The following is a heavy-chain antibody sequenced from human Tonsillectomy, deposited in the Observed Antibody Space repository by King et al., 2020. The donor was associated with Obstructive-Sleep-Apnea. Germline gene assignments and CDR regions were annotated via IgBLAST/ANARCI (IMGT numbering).Heavy chain of an antibody. CDR1: GFTFSGSA. D-gene: IGHD5-18*01. J-gene: IGHJ3*02. V-gene: IGHV3-73*01. CDR2: IRSKGNNYAT. CDR3: FVGVVDTAIRGDAFDI. Sequence: VQLVESGGGLVQPGGSLKLSCAASGFTFSGSAMHWVRQASGKGLEWVGRIRSKGNNYATAYAASVKGRFTISRDDSKNTAYLQMNSMKTEDTAVYYCFVGVVDTAIRGDAFDIWGQGKIVTVSS.